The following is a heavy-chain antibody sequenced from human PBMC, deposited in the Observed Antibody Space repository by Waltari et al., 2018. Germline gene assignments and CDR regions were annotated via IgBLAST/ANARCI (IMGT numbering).Heavy chain of an antibody. Sequence: EVQLVESGGGLVKPGGSLRLSCAASGFTFSNAWLSWVRPAPGKGLEWVSSISSSSSYIYYADSVKGRFTISRDNAKNSLYLQMNSLRAEDTAVYYCARAYYYDSSGYFNYWGQGTLVTVSS. J-gene: IGHJ4*02. D-gene: IGHD3-22*01. V-gene: IGHV3-21*01. CDR1: GFTFSNAW. CDR3: ARAYYYDSSGYFNY. CDR2: ISSSSSYI.